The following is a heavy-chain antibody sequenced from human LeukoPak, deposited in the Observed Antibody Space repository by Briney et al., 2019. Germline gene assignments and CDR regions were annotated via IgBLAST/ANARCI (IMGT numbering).Heavy chain of an antibody. V-gene: IGHV1-18*01. CDR2: ISAYNGNT. J-gene: IGHJ4*02. Sequence: WASVKVSCKASGYTFTSYGISWVRQAPGQGREWMGWISAYNGNTNYAQKLQGRVTMTTDTSTSTAYMELRSLRSDDTAVYYCARVHMVNRQLVPSGYFDYWGQGTLVTVSS. CDR3: ARVHMVNRQLVPSGYFDY. CDR1: GYTFTSYG. D-gene: IGHD6-13*01.